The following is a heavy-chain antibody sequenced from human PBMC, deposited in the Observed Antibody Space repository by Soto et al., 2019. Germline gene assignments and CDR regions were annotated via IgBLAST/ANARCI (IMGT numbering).Heavy chain of an antibody. CDR1: GGTFSSYA. V-gene: IGHV1-69*13. CDR3: ARGGITIFGVGVGASDAFDI. J-gene: IGHJ3*02. Sequence: ASVKVSCKASGGTFSSYAISWVRQAPGQGLEWMGGIIPIFGTANYAQKFQGRVTITADESTSTAYMELSSLRSEDTAVYYCARGGITIFGVGVGASDAFDIWGQGTMVTVSS. D-gene: IGHD3-3*01. CDR2: IIPIFGTA.